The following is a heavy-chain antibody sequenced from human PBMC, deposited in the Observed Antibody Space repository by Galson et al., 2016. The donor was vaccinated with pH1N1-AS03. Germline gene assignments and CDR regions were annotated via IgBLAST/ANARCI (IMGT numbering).Heavy chain of an antibody. CDR1: GFTFSKTG. CDR2: IDVGGSHP. V-gene: IGHV3-21*01. CDR3: VTDGTFGSTIEH. J-gene: IGHJ4*02. D-gene: IGHD2-15*01. Sequence: SLRLSCVASGFTFSKTGMNWVRLAPGKGPEWVSSIDVGGSHPYSADSLQGRFTISRDNTKNSLFLHMNSLRAEDTAVYYCVTDGTFGSTIEHWGQGTLVTVSS.